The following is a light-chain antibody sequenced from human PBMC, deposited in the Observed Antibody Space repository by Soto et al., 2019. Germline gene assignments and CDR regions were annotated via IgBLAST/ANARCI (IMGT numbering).Light chain of an antibody. Sequence: QSVLTQPPSVSEAPRQRVTISGTGSSSNIGNNAVNWYQQLPGKAPKLLIYYDDLLPSGVSDRFSGSKSGTSASLAISGLQSEDEADYYCAASRVFGGGTKVTVL. CDR1: SSNIGNNA. CDR2: YDD. J-gene: IGLJ2*01. V-gene: IGLV1-36*01. CDR3: AASRV.